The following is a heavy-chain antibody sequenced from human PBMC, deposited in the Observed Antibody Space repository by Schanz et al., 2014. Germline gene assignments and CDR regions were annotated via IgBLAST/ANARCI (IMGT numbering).Heavy chain of an antibody. CDR3: AKRNHDMQSLPLDY. J-gene: IGHJ4*02. CDR1: GFTFSSYG. D-gene: IGHD3-9*01. V-gene: IGHV3-33*06. CDR2: IWFDGNNK. Sequence: QVQLVESGGGVVQPGRSLRLSCATSGFTFSSYGMHWVRQAPGKGLEWVAVIWFDGNNKYYADSVKGRFTISRDNSKNTLYLQMNSLSAEDTAVYYCAKRNHDMQSLPLDYWGQGTLVIVSS.